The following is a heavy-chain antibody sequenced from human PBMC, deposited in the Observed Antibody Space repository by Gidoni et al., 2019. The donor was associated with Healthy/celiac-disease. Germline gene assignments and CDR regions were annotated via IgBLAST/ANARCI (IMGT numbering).Heavy chain of an antibody. D-gene: IGHD2-2*01. CDR1: GGPISSGGYY. CDR2: IYYSGST. V-gene: IGHV4-31*03. CDR3: ARDRGVVVPAAMGPDAFDI. Sequence: QVQLQESGPGLVKPSQTLSITCTVSGGPISSGGYYWSWIRQHPGKGLEWIGYIYYSGSTYYNPSLKSRVTISVDTSKNQFSLKLSSVTAADTAVYYCARDRGVVVPAAMGPDAFDIWGQGTMVTVSS. J-gene: IGHJ3*02.